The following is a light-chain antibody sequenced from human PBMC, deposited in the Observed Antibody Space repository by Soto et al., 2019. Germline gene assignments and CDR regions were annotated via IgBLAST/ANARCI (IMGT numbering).Light chain of an antibody. CDR3: CSYAGSSTF. J-gene: IGLJ1*01. CDR2: EGS. V-gene: IGLV2-23*03. Sequence: QSVLTQPPPVSGSPGQSITISCTGTSSDVGSYNLVSWYQQHPGKAPKLMIYEGSKRPSGVSNRFSGSKSGNTASLTISGLQAEDEADYYCCSYAGSSTFFGTGTKVTVL. CDR1: SSDVGSYNL.